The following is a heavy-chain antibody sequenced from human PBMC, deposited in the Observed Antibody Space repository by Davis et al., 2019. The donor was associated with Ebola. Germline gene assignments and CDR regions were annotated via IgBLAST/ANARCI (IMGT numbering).Heavy chain of an antibody. D-gene: IGHD2-2*01. V-gene: IGHV3-30*03. CDR3: ARRRGYCISTSCYAGSAFDI. J-gene: IGHJ3*02. Sequence: GESLKISCAASGFTFSSYSMNWVRQAPGKGLEWVAVISYDGSNKYYADSVKGRFTISRDNSKNTLYLQMNSLRAEDTAVYYCARRRGYCISTSCYAGSAFDIWGQGTMVTVSS. CDR1: GFTFSSYS. CDR2: ISYDGSNK.